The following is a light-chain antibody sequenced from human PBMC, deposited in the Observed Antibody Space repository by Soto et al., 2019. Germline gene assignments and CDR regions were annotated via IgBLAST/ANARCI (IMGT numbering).Light chain of an antibody. J-gene: IGLJ7*01. V-gene: IGLV1-47*01. CDR2: RNN. CDR3: AAWDDSLSGPV. CDR1: SSNIGSNY. Sequence: VLTQPPSASGTPGQRVTISCSGSSSNIGSNYVYWYQQLPGTAPKLLIYRNNQRPSGVPDRFSGSKSGTSASLAISGLRSEHEADYYCAAWDDSLSGPVFGGGSQLTVL.